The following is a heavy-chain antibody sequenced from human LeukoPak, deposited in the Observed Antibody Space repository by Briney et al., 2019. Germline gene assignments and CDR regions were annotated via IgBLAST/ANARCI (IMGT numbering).Heavy chain of an antibody. V-gene: IGHV1-18*04. CDR3: ARGYYYGSGYYFDY. CDR2: ICAYNGNT. J-gene: IGHJ4*02. D-gene: IGHD3-10*01. CDR1: GYTFTGYY. Sequence: GASVEVSCKASGYTFTGYYIHWMRQAPGQGLEWMGWICAYNGNTNYAQKLQGRVTMTTDTSTSTAYMELRSLRSDDTAVYYCARGYYYGSGYYFDYWGQGTLVTVSS.